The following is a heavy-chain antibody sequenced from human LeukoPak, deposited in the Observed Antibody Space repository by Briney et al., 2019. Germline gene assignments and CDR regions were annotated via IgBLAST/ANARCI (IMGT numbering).Heavy chain of an antibody. CDR3: ARALRGGGFNL. CDR2: IWYDGSNK. D-gene: IGHD3-16*01. Sequence: GRSLRLSCAASGFSFSSYGMDWVRQAPGKGLEWVAVIWYDGSNKYYADSVKGRFTISRDNSKNTLYLQMNSLRAEDTAVYYCARALRGGGFNLWGQGTLVTVSS. J-gene: IGHJ5*02. CDR1: GFSFSSYG. V-gene: IGHV3-33*01.